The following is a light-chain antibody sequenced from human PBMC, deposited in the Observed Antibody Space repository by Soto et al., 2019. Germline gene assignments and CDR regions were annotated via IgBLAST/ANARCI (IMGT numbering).Light chain of an antibody. CDR3: CSYAGRSTWDVV. CDR1: SSDVGGSGL. V-gene: IGLV2-23*01. CDR2: EGF. J-gene: IGLJ2*01. Sequence: LSQPASVSGSPGQSITISCTGTSSDVGGSGLVSWYQFHPGKAPKLLIFEGFKRPSGVSNRFSGSKSGSTASLTISGLQAEDEADYYCCSYAGRSTWDVVFGGGTKLTVL.